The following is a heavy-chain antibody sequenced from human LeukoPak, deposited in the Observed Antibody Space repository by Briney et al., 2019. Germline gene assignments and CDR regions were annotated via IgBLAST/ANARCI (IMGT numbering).Heavy chain of an antibody. D-gene: IGHD1-26*01. CDR3: ASGGSHDY. CDR2: INHSGST. V-gene: IGHV4-34*01. Sequence: APETLSLTCAVYGGSFSGYYWSWIRQPPGKGLEWIGEINHSGSTNYNPSLKSRVTISVDTSKNQFSLKLSSVTAADTAVYYCASGGSHDYWGQGTLVTVSS. CDR1: GGSFSGYY. J-gene: IGHJ4*02.